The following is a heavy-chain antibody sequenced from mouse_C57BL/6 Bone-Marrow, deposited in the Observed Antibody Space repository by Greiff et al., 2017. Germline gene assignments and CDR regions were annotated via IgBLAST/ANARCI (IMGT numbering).Heavy chain of an antibody. V-gene: IGHV1-53*01. Sequence: VQLQQPGTELVKPGASVKLSCKASGYTFTSYWMHWVKQRPGQGLEWIGNINPSNGGTNYNEKFKSKATLTVDKSSSTAYMQLSSLTSEDSAVYYGASIYYEYDVYWYFDVWGTGTTVTVSS. D-gene: IGHD2-4*01. CDR1: GYTFTSYW. CDR3: ASIYYEYDVYWYFDV. CDR2: INPSNGGT. J-gene: IGHJ1*03.